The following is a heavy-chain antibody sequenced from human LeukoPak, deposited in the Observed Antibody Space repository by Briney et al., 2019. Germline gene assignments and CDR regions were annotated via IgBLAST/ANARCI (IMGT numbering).Heavy chain of an antibody. Sequence: GGSLRLSCAASGLTFSSHWMHWVRQAPGKGLVWVSRINSDGSSTSYADSVKGRFTISRDNAKNTLYLQMNSLRAEDTAVYYCARERVVVTAIEDCYYGMDVWGQGTTVTVSS. CDR1: GLTFSSHW. V-gene: IGHV3-74*01. CDR2: INSDGSST. CDR3: ARERVVVTAIEDCYYGMDV. J-gene: IGHJ6*02. D-gene: IGHD2-21*02.